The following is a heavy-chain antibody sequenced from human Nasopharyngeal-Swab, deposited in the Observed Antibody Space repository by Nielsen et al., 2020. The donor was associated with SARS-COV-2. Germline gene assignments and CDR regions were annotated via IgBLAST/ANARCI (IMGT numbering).Heavy chain of an antibody. J-gene: IGHJ6*02. CDR1: GYTFTSYD. D-gene: IGHD2-2*01. CDR3: ARYCSSTSCYHYYYYYGMDV. CDR2: MNPNSGNT. Sequence: ASVKVSCKASGYTFTSYDINWVRQATAHGLEWMGWMNPNSGNTGYAQKFQGRVTITRNTSISTAYMELSSLRSEDTAVYYCARYCSSTSCYHYYYYYGMDVWGQGTTVTVSS. V-gene: IGHV1-8*03.